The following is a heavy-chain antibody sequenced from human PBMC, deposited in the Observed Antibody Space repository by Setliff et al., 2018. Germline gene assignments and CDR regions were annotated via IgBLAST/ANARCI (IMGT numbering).Heavy chain of an antibody. CDR2: INHSGGT. J-gene: IGHJ4*02. V-gene: IGHV4-34*01. CDR1: GGPFSGYY. Sequence: SETLSLTCAVQGGPFSGYYWSWIRQPPGKGLESIGDINHSGGTNYNPSPKSRVTVSIDTSKNHFSLKLSSVTAADTAVYYCARGFLRYDSGTYYTYWGQGTLVTVSS. D-gene: IGHD3-10*01. CDR3: ARGFLRYDSGTYYTY.